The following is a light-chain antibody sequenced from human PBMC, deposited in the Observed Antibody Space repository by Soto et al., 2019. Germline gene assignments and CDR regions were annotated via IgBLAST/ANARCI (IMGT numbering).Light chain of an antibody. CDR3: STWDDSLNGV. J-gene: IGLJ2*01. CDR1: SSNIGGKT. CDR2: SNY. V-gene: IGLV1-44*01. Sequence: QSVLTQPPSVSGTPGQRVTISCSGSSSNIGGKTVSWYQQLPGTAPKLLIYSNYERPSGVPDRFSGSKSGTSASLAISGLQSEDEADYFCSTWDDSLNGVFGGGTQLTVL.